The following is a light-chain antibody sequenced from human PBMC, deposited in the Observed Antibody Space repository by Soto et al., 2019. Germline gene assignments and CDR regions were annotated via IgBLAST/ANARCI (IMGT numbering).Light chain of an antibody. CDR3: QQYSSYCT. V-gene: IGKV1-5*03. CDR1: QNIKNW. Sequence: DIEMTQSPSTLSASVGDRFTITCRASQNIKNWLAWYQQKPWKAPNLLIYKASSLESRSPSRISGSGSGTKSTLTNSSQQTDDSATNSSQQYSSYCTFGQGTKVENK. CDR2: KAS. J-gene: IGKJ1*01.